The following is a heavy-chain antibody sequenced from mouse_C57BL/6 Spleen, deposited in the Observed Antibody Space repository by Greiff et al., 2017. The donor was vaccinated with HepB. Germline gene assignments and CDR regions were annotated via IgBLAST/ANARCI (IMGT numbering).Heavy chain of an antibody. V-gene: IGHV1-54*01. CDR3: ARCTTTVVAYYFDY. D-gene: IGHD1-1*01. CDR1: GYAFTNYL. CDR2: INPGSGGT. J-gene: IGHJ2*01. Sequence: QVQLQQSGAELVRPGTSVKVSCKASGYAFTNYLIEWVKQRPGQGLEWIGVINPGSGGTNYNEKFKGKATLTADKSSSTAYMQLSSLTSEDSAVYFCARCTTTVVAYYFDYWGQGTTLTVSS.